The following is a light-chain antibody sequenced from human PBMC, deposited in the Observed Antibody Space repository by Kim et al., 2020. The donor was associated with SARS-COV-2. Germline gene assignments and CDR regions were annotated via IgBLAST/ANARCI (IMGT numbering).Light chain of an antibody. Sequence: ASVGDRVTITCRASQGISNWLAWYQHKPGKAPRLLIYAAFNLQSGVPSRFSGSGSGTDFTLTISSLQPEDPATYYCQQAASFPFTFGPGTKVDIK. CDR2: AAF. V-gene: IGKV1D-12*01. CDR1: QGISNW. CDR3: QQAASFPFT. J-gene: IGKJ3*01.